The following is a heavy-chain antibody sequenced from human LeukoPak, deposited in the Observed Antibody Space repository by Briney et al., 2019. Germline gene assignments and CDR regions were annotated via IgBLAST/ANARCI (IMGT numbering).Heavy chain of an antibody. Sequence: GGSLRLSCAASGFTFSYYAMNWVRQAPGKGLEWVSSISTRSTYIYYADSLKGRFTISRDNAKNSLYLQMNSLRAEDTAVYYCARVLGYDNSGHDSFDIWGQGTMVIVSA. CDR3: ARVLGYDNSGHDSFDI. CDR1: GFTFSYYA. D-gene: IGHD3-22*01. V-gene: IGHV3-21*01. J-gene: IGHJ3*02. CDR2: ISTRSTYI.